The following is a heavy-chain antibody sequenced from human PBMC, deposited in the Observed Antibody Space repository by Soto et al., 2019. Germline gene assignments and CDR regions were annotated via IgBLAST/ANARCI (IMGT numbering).Heavy chain of an antibody. J-gene: IGHJ4*02. CDR2: IIPIFGTA. CDR3: ARDLGCTNGVCLLNDY. CDR1: GGTFSIYA. Sequence: SVKVSCKASGGTFSIYAISWVRQAPGQGLEWMGGIIPIFGTANYAQKFQGRVTITADESTSTAYMELSSLRSEDTAVYYCARDLGCTNGVCLLNDYWGQGTLVTVPS. V-gene: IGHV1-69*13. D-gene: IGHD2-8*01.